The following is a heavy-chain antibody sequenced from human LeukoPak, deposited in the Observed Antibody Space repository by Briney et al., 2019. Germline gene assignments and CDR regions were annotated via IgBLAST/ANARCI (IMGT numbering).Heavy chain of an antibody. J-gene: IGHJ4*02. CDR2: ISPYNGNT. CDR3: ARGTYGDHPYYFDY. Sequence: ASVKVSCKASGYTFTSYYMHWVRQAPGQGLEWMGWISPYNGNTNYAQKLQGRVTMTTDTSTSTAYMELRSLRSDDTAVYYCARGTYGDHPYYFDYWGQGTLVTVSS. CDR1: GYTFTSYY. V-gene: IGHV1-18*04. D-gene: IGHD4-17*01.